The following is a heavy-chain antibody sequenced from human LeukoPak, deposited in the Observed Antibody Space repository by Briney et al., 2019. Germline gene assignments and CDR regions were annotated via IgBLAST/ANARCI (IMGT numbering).Heavy chain of an antibody. CDR1: GGTLSSYA. D-gene: IGHD3-22*01. J-gene: IGHJ3*02. V-gene: IGHV1-69*01. Sequence: SEKVSCRASGGTLSSYAISWVRQAPGQGIEWMGGIIPIFGTANYAQKIQGRVTITADESTSTAYMELSSLRSDDTAVYYCARRPNYYDSSGYVGAFDIWGQGTMVTVSS. CDR3: ARRPNYYDSSGYVGAFDI. CDR2: IIPIFGTA.